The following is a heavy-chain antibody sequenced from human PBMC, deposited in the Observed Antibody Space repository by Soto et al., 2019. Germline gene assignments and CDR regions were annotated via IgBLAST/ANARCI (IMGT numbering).Heavy chain of an antibody. CDR3: ARQPGGGYDFWSGIPPYYYGMDV. CDR1: GCSFTSYW. CDR2: IEPSDSYT. D-gene: IGHD3-3*01. V-gene: IGHV5-10-1*01. J-gene: IGHJ6*02. Sequence: XESLKISCKGSGCSFTSYWISWVRQMPGKGLEVMGRIEPSDSYTNYSPSFQGHVTISADKSISTAYLQWSSLKASDTAMYYCARQPGGGYDFWSGIPPYYYGMDVWGQGTTVTVSS.